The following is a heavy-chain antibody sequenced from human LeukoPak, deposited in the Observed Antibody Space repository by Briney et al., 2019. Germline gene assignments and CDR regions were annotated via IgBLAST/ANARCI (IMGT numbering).Heavy chain of an antibody. J-gene: IGHJ4*02. V-gene: IGHV1-2*02. D-gene: IGHD4-17*01. CDR1: GYTFIDYY. CDR2: INPTSGGT. Sequence: ASVKVSCRASGYTFIDYYVHWVRQAPGQGLEWMGWINPTSGGTKYAQNFQGRVTMTRDTSISTAHMELSSLRFDDTAVYYCAREHYAAFDYWGQGALVTVSS. CDR3: AREHYAAFDY.